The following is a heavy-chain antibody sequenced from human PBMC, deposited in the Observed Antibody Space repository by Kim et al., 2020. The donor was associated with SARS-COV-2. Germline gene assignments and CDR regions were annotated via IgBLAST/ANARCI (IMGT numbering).Heavy chain of an antibody. J-gene: IGHJ5*02. V-gene: IGHV4-39*01. CDR1: GGSISSSSYY. D-gene: IGHD3-10*01. CDR2: IYYSGST. CDR3: ARPSGGLNLVFTMVQEEHLGGWFDP. Sequence: SETLSLTCTVSGGSISSSSYYWGWIRQPPGKGLEWIGSIYYSGSTYYNPSLKSRVTISVDTSKNQFSLKLSSVTAADTAVYYCARPSGGLNLVFTMVQEEHLGGWFDPWGQGTLVTVSS.